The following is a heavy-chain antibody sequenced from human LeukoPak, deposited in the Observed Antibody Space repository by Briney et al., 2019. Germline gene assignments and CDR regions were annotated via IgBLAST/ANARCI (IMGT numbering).Heavy chain of an antibody. CDR1: GGSFSGYY. D-gene: IGHD2-15*01. V-gene: IGHV4-34*01. CDR2: IYHSGRT. CDR3: ARLPYCSGGSFYFDY. Sequence: SETLSLTCAVYGGSFSGYYWSWIRQPPGKGLEWIGEIYHSGRTNYNPSLKSRVTMSVDTSKHQFSLKLSSVTAADTAVYYCARLPYCSGGSFYFDYWGQGTLVTVSS. J-gene: IGHJ4*02.